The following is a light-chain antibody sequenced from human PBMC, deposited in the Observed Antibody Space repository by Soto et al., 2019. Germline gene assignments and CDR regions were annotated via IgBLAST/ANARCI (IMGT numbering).Light chain of an antibody. CDR3: QSYDSSLSTYV. CDR1: SSNIGAGYD. CDR2: GNS. J-gene: IGLJ1*01. Sequence: QSVLTQPPSVSWAPGQRVTISCTGSSSNIGAGYDVHWYQQFPGTAPKLLIFGNSDRPSGVPDRFSGSKSGTSASLAITGRQSEDEADYFCQSYDSSLSTYVFGTGTKVTVL. V-gene: IGLV1-40*01.